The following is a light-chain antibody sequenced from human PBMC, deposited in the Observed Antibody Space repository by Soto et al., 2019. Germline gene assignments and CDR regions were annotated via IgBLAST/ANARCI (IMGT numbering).Light chain of an antibody. CDR3: QTWGTGPWV. CDR2: LNTDGSH. J-gene: IGLJ3*02. V-gene: IGLV4-69*01. CDR1: SGHSNYA. Sequence: QLVLTQSPSGSASLGASVKLTCTLSSGHSNYAIAWHQQQPEKGPRYLMKLNTDGSHSKGDGIPDRFSGSSSGAERYLTISSLQSEDEADYYCQTWGTGPWVFGGGTKLTVL.